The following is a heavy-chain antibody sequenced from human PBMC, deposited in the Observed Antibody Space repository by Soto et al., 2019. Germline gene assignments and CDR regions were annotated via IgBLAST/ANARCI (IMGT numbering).Heavy chain of an antibody. D-gene: IGHD2-2*02. CDR1: GGSISNSNW. J-gene: IGHJ5*02. V-gene: IGHV4-4*02. CDR2: IYHSGST. CDR3: AREGDDCSSTICYIT. Sequence: SETLSLTCAVSGGSISNSNWWSWVRQPPGKGLEWIGEIYHSGSTNYNPSLKSRVTIPVDKSKNQFSLKLSSVTAADTAVYYCAREGDDCSSTICYITWGRGTLVTVSS.